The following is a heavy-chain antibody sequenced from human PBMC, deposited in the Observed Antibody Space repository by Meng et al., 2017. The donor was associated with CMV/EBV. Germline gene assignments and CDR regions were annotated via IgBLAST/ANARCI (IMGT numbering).Heavy chain of an antibody. J-gene: IGHJ6*02. CDR3: ARARDFWSGYYGMDV. CDR1: GFTFSSYD. D-gene: IGHD3-3*01. CDR2: IGTAGDT. V-gene: IGHV3-13*01. Sequence: GESLKISCAASGFTFSSYDMHWVRQATGKGLERVSAIGTAGDTYYPGSVKGRFTISRENAKNSLYLQMNSLRAGDTAVYYCARARDFWSGYYGMDVWGQGTTVTVSS.